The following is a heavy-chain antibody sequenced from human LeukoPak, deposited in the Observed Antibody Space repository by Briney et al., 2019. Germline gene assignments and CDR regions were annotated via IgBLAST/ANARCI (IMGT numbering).Heavy chain of an antibody. CDR1: GFTFGNSW. J-gene: IGHJ3*01. V-gene: IGHV3-74*01. D-gene: IGHD1-14*01. CDR2: INADGSTA. Sequence: GGSLRLSCAASGFTFGNSWVHWVRQAPGKGLVWVSLINADGSTATYADSVKGRFTISRDNAKNTLSLQMNSLTIEDTAVYYCVVVVEPPDSDGFDVWGQGTMITVSS. CDR3: VVVVEPPDSDGFDV.